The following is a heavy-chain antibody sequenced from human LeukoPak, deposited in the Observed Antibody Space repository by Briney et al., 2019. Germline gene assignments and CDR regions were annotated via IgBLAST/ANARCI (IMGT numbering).Heavy chain of an antibody. CDR1: GFTFSSYA. CDR2: ISGSGGST. Sequence: GGSLRLSCAASGFTFSSYAMSWVRQAPGKGLEWVSAISGSGGSTYYADSVKGRFTISRDNSKNTLYLQMNSLRAEDTAVYYCAKAGRSRVAATIAYYYYGMDVWGQGTTVTVSS. V-gene: IGHV3-23*01. D-gene: IGHD2-15*01. J-gene: IGHJ6*02. CDR3: AKAGRSRVAATIAYYYYGMDV.